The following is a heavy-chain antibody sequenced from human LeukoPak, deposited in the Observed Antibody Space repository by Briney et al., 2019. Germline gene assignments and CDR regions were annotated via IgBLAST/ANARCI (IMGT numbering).Heavy chain of an antibody. Sequence: PSETLSLTCAVYGGSFSGYYWSWIRQPPGKGLEWIGEINHSGSTNYNPSLKSRVTISVDTSKNQFSLKLSSVTAADTAVYYCARASTLRGRFLEWLPHNWFDPWGQGTLVTVSS. CDR2: INHSGST. CDR3: ARASTLRGRFLEWLPHNWFDP. J-gene: IGHJ5*02. CDR1: GGSFSGYY. V-gene: IGHV4-34*01. D-gene: IGHD3-3*01.